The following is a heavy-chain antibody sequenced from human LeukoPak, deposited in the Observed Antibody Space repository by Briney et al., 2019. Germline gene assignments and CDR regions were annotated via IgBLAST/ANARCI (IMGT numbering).Heavy chain of an antibody. V-gene: IGHV6-1*01. Sequence: SQTLSLTCAISGDSVSSNSATWNWIRQSPSRGLEWLGGTYYRSKWYNDYAESVKSRITVNPDTSKNQFSLQLNSVTPDDTAVYYCARGSSSWPYYFDYWGQGTLVTVSS. CDR1: GDSVSSNSAT. D-gene: IGHD6-13*01. CDR2: TYYRSKWYN. CDR3: ARGSSSWPYYFDY. J-gene: IGHJ4*02.